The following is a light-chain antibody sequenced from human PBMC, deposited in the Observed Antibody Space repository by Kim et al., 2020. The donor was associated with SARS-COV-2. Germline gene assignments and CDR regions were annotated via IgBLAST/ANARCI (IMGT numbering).Light chain of an antibody. CDR1: RGIHNY. V-gene: IGKV1-27*01. CDR3: EKYNTAPWT. Sequence: ASGGDSVTITCRASRGIHNYLAWYQQKPGKVPKLLIYAASTLHSGVPSRFSGSGSGTDFTLIISSLQPEDVATYYCEKYNTAPWTFGQGTKVDIK. J-gene: IGKJ1*01. CDR2: AAS.